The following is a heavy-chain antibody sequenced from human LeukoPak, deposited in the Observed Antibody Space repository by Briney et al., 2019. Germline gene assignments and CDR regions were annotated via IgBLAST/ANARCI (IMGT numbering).Heavy chain of an antibody. V-gene: IGHV1-3*01. CDR3: AKDRGVWTPHDY. J-gene: IGHJ4*02. Sequence: ASVKVSCKASGYTFTKYAMHCVRQAPGQRHEWMGWINVGNGSAKYSQRFQGRVTITRDTFANTAYMELNSLRSEDTAVYYCAKDRGVWTPHDYWGQGTLVTVSS. D-gene: IGHD1-1*01. CDR2: INVGNGSA. CDR1: GYTFTKYA.